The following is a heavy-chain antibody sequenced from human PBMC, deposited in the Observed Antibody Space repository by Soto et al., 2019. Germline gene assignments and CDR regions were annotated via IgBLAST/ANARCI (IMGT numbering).Heavy chain of an antibody. J-gene: IGHJ4*02. CDR1: GGTFSSYT. CDR3: AEHLGGWYSAAFDY. V-gene: IGHV1-69*02. Sequence: QVQLVQSGAEVKKPGSSVKVSCKASGGTFSSYTISWVRQAPGQGLEWMGRIIPILGIANYAQKFQGRVTITADKSTSTGYVELSSLRSEDTAVYYCAEHLGGWYSAAFDYWGQGTLVTVSS. D-gene: IGHD6-19*01. CDR2: IIPILGIA.